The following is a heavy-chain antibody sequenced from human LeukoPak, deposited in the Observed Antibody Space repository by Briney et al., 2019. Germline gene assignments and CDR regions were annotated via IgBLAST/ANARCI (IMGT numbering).Heavy chain of an antibody. CDR3: ARGLITYYYDSSGPMDY. CDR1: GYSFTSYW. CDR2: IYPGDSDT. V-gene: IGHV5-51*01. D-gene: IGHD3-22*01. J-gene: IGHJ4*02. Sequence: GESLKISCKGSGYSFTSYWIGWVRQMPGKGLEWMGIIYPGDSDTRYSPSFQGQVTISADKSISTAYLQWSSLRAEDTAVYYCARGLITYYYDSSGPMDYWGQGTLVTVSS.